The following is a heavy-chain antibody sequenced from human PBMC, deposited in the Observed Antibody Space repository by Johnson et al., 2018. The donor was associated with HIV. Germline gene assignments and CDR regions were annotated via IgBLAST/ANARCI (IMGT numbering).Heavy chain of an antibody. CDR2: IHNDGCST. CDR1: GFTFSSYW. V-gene: IGHV3-74*02. CDR3: ARGRPGGPNLLDAAGNDAFDI. Sequence: VQLVESGGGLVQPGGSLRLSCAASGFTFSSYWMHWVRQAPGKGLVWVSRIHNDGCSTTYADSVKGRFTISRDNAKNTLYLQLNSLAAGDTAVYYCARGRPGGPNLLDAAGNDAFDIWGQGTMVTVSS. D-gene: IGHD6-13*01. J-gene: IGHJ3*02.